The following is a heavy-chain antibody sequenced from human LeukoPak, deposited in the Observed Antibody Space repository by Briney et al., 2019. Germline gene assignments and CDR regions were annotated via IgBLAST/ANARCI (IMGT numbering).Heavy chain of an antibody. D-gene: IGHD4-23*01. CDR1: GFTFSAYG. CDR3: ARESVASYYYYYMDV. V-gene: IGHV3-53*01. Sequence: GGSLRLSCAVSGFTFSAYGMHWVRQAPGKGLEWVSVIYSGGSTYYADSVKGRFTISRDNSKNTLYLQMNSLRAEDTAVYYCARESVASYYYYYMDVWGKGTTVTVSS. CDR2: IYSGGST. J-gene: IGHJ6*03.